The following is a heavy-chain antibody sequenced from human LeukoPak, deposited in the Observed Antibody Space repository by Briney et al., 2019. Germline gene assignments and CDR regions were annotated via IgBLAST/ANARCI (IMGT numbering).Heavy chain of an antibody. CDR2: IYTSGST. CDR1: GGSISSYY. Sequence: SETLSLTCTVSGGSISSYYSSWIRQPAGKGLEWIGRIYTSGSTNYNPSLKSRVTMSVDTSKNQFSLKLSSVTATDTAVYYCARGPMFFGVAYCDYWGQGTLVTVSS. D-gene: IGHD3-3*01. CDR3: ARGPMFFGVAYCDY. V-gene: IGHV4-4*07. J-gene: IGHJ4*02.